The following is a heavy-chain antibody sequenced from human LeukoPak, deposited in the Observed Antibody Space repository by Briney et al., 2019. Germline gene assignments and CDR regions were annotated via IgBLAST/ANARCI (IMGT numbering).Heavy chain of an antibody. J-gene: IGHJ5*01. V-gene: IGHV1-8*01. Sequence: ASVKVSCKASGYTFNHYDSSWLGQATGQGPEWLEWVNPTTGNTVYAQRFQDRVTMTRNTSSSTAYMELNSLKSGDTAVYYCARGRTNYYSGDKYNWFDSWGQGTLVTVSS. CDR3: ARGRTNYYSGDKYNWFDS. CDR2: VNPTTGNT. D-gene: IGHD2-8*01. CDR1: GYTFNHYD.